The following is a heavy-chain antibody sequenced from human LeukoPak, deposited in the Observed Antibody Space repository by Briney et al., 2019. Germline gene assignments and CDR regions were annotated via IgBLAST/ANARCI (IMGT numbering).Heavy chain of an antibody. CDR1: GFTFSRYT. V-gene: IGHV3-48*03. J-gene: IGHJ6*02. CDR3: AREVESGRISGSYGIDV. Sequence: PGGSLRLSCAASGFTFSRYTMNWVRQAPGKGLEWVSYISSGGSIIYYADSVRGRFIISRDDARNSLYLQMNSLRAEDTAVYYCAREVESGRISGSYGIDVWGQGTTVTVSS. D-gene: IGHD1-1*01. CDR2: ISSGGSII.